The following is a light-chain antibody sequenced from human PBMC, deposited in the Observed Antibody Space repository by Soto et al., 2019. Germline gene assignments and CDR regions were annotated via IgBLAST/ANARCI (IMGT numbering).Light chain of an antibody. CDR1: SSDIGSYNF. CDR2: EVR. Sequence: QSVLTQPPSASGSPGQSVTISCTGTSSDIGSYNFVSWYQQHPGKAPKVMLYEVRKRPSGVPDRFSGSKSGNTASLTVSGLQADDEADYYCQSYDSTLSARYVFGTGTKLTVL. J-gene: IGLJ1*01. V-gene: IGLV2-8*01. CDR3: QSYDSTLSARYV.